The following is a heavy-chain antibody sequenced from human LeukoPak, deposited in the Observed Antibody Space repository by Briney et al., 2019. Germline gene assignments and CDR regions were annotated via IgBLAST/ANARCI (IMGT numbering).Heavy chain of an antibody. CDR3: ARDLGQLFDY. CDR2: ISSDGGSP. V-gene: IGHV3-64*01. J-gene: IGHJ4*02. CDR1: GFTFSSYA. D-gene: IGHD2-21*01. Sequence: GGSLRLSCAASGFTFSSYAMHWVRQAPGKGLEYVSGISSDGGSPFHVNSVEGRFTISRDNSKDTQYLQMGSLRAEDMAVYYCARDLGQLFDYWGQGTLVTVSS.